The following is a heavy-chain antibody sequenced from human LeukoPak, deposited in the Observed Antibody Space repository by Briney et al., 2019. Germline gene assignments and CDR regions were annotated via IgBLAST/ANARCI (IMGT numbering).Heavy chain of an antibody. Sequence: GGSLRLSCAASGFTYSAYWMSWVRQAPGKGLEWVANIKEDGSEKYYADSVKGRFTISRDNAKNSLYLQMNSLRAEDTALYYCAKGSRFGAKYNWFDPWGQGTLVTVSS. CDR3: AKGSRFGAKYNWFDP. CDR2: IKEDGSEK. CDR1: GFTYSAYW. D-gene: IGHD3-10*01. J-gene: IGHJ5*02. V-gene: IGHV3-7*03.